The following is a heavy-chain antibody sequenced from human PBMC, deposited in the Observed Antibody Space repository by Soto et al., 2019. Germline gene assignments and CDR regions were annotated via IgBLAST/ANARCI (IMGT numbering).Heavy chain of an antibody. V-gene: IGHV4-31*03. Sequence: SETLSLTCTVSGGSISSGGYYWSWIRQHPGKGLEWIGYIYYSGSTYYNPSLKSRVTISVDTSKNQFSLKLSSVTAADTAVYYCARGGGSGYSGYHRYIDYWGQGTLVTVSS. D-gene: IGHD5-12*01. CDR3: ARGGGSGYSGYHRYIDY. CDR1: GGSISSGGYY. CDR2: IYYSGST. J-gene: IGHJ4*02.